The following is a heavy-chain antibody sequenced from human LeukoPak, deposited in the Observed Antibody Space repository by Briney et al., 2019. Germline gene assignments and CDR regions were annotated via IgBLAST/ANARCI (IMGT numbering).Heavy chain of an antibody. CDR2: INHSGST. CDR1: GGSFSGYY. Sequence: SETLSLTCAVYGGSFSGYYWSWIRQPPGKGLEWIGEINHSGSTNYNPSLKSRVTISVDTSKNQFSLKLSSVTAADTAVYYCARGPLGYCSSTSCWRQYNWFDPWGQGTLVTVSS. V-gene: IGHV4-34*01. D-gene: IGHD2-2*01. J-gene: IGHJ5*02. CDR3: ARGPLGYCSSTSCWRQYNWFDP.